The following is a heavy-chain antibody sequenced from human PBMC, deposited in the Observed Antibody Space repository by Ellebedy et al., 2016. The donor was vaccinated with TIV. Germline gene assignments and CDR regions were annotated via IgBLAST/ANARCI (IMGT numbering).Heavy chain of an antibody. J-gene: IGHJ4*02. CDR3: ARDEGGSGSLSY. CDR1: GGSISSGAFY. Sequence: MPSETLSLTCTVSGGSISSGAFYWTWIRQQPGKGLEWIGNFYYSGSTYYRPSLKSRITISLDTSKNQFSLRLSSVTAADTAVYYCARDEGGSGSLSYWGQGTLVTVSS. CDR2: FYYSGST. V-gene: IGHV4-31*03. D-gene: IGHD3-10*01.